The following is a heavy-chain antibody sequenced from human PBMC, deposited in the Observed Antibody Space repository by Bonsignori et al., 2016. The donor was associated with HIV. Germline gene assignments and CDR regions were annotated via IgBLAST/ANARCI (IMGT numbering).Heavy chain of an antibody. CDR1: GYSIGSGYY. CDR2: IYHSGST. D-gene: IGHD3-16*01. J-gene: IGHJ3*02. Sequence: SETLSLTCAVSGYSIGSGYYWGWIRQPPGKGLEWIGSIYHSGSTYYNPSLKSRVTVSVDTSKNQFSLKLSSVTAADTAVYYCARAPNPLYASATHAFDIWGQGTMVTVSS. CDR3: ARAPNPLYASATHAFDI. V-gene: IGHV4-38-2*01.